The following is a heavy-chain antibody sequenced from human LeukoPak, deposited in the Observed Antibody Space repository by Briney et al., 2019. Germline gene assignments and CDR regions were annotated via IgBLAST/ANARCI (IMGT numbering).Heavy chain of an antibody. D-gene: IGHD6-13*01. CDR1: GFTFKDYA. Sequence: GGSLRLSCAASGFTFKDYALNWVRQTPGKGLEWVSSISDDGAYIYYADSVKGRFTISRDNANSSLYLQMDSLSPEDTAVYYCARDPHNVAANWFDPWGQGAMVTVSS. V-gene: IGHV3-21*01. J-gene: IGHJ5*02. CDR3: ARDPHNVAANWFDP. CDR2: ISDDGAYI.